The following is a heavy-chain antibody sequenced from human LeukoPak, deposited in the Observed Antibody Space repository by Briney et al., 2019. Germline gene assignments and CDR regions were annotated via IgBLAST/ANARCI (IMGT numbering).Heavy chain of an antibody. Sequence: GGSLGLSCAASGFTFDDYAMHWVRQAPGKGLEWVSLISGDGGSTYYADSVKGRFTISRDNSKNSLYLQMNSLRTEDTALYYCAKDNYYDSSGYSATFDYWGQGTLVTVSS. CDR2: ISGDGGST. V-gene: IGHV3-43*02. J-gene: IGHJ4*02. D-gene: IGHD3-22*01. CDR3: AKDNYYDSSGYSATFDY. CDR1: GFTFDDYA.